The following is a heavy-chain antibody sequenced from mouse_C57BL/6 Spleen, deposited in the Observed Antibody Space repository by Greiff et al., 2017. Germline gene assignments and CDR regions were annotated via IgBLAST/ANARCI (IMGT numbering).Heavy chain of an antibody. J-gene: IGHJ1*03. V-gene: IGHV5-17*01. CDR2: ISSGSSTI. CDR3: ARTYYSNYGFWYFDV. CDR1: GFTFSDYG. Sequence: EVMLVESGGGLVKPGGSLKLSCAASGFTFSDYGMHWVRQAPEKGLEWVAYISSGSSTIYYADTVKGRFTISRDNAKNTLFLQMTSLRSEDTAMYYCARTYYSNYGFWYFDVWGTGTTVTVSS. D-gene: IGHD2-5*01.